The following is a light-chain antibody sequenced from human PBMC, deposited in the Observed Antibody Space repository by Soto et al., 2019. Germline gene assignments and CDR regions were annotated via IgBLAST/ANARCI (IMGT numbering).Light chain of an antibody. CDR3: QQAHSFPLT. Sequence: DIQMTQSPSSVSASVGDRVTITCRASQGISSWLNWYQQKPGKAPKLLISVASTLQSGVPLRFSGSGSGTDFTLTISSLQPEDFATYYCQQAHSFPLTGGQGTRLETK. CDR1: QGISSW. J-gene: IGKJ5*01. V-gene: IGKV1D-12*01. CDR2: VAS.